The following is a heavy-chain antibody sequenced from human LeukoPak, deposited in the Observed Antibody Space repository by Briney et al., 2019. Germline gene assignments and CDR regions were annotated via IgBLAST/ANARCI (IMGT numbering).Heavy chain of an antibody. V-gene: IGHV3-30*02. CDR2: IWYDGNSK. CDR1: GFTFSRYG. J-gene: IGHJ5*02. CDR3: AKGLGGLWFDP. D-gene: IGHD3-16*01. Sequence: GGSLRLCCAASGFTFSRYGIHWVRQAPGKGLEWVGFIWYDGNSKYYADSVTGRFTISRDNSKNTLYVQMNSLRAEDTAVYYCAKGLGGLWFDPWGQGTLVTVSS.